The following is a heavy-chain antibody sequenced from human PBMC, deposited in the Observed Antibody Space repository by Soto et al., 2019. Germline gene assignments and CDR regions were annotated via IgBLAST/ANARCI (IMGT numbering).Heavy chain of an antibody. J-gene: IGHJ4*02. CDR2: IYPGDSDT. Sequence: PGESLKISCRGSGYSFTSYWIGWVRQMPGKGLEWMGIIYPGDSDTRYSPSFQGQVTISADKSISTAYLQWSSLKASDTAMYYCARIKIDYDSSGYYYLLNGNYFDYWGRGTLVTVSS. CDR1: GYSFTSYW. CDR3: ARIKIDYDSSGYYYLLNGNYFDY. D-gene: IGHD3-22*01. V-gene: IGHV5-51*01.